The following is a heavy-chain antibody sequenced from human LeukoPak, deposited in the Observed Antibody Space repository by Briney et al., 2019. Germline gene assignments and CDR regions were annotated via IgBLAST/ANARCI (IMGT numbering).Heavy chain of an antibody. CDR3: TGSSDKVLSGEYYYYMDV. J-gene: IGHJ6*03. CDR1: GFTTHYW. D-gene: IGHD2/OR15-2a*01. Sequence: GGSLRLSCTASGFTTHYWLNWVRQSPRKGLEWVANIDRDGRVQHYVDSVEGRFTISRDSAKNSLALQMHSLRAEDTAVYYCTGSSDKVLSGEYYYYMDVWGTGTTITVSS. V-gene: IGHV3-7*01. CDR2: IDRDGRVQ.